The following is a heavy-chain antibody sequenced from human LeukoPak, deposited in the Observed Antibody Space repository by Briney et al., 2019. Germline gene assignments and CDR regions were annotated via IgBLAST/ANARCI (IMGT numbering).Heavy chain of an antibody. Sequence: PGGSLRLSCAASGFTFSSYWMSWVRQAPGKGLEWVANIKQDGSEKYYVDSVEGRFIISRDNTENSLYLQMNSLRAEDTAVYYCVRDSDHVRDYWGQGTLVTVPS. D-gene: IGHD3-10*01. CDR2: IKQDGSEK. V-gene: IGHV3-7*01. CDR1: GFTFSSYW. J-gene: IGHJ4*02. CDR3: VRDSDHVRDY.